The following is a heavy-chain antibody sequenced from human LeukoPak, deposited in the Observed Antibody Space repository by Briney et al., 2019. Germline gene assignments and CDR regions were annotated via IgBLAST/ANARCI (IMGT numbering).Heavy chain of an antibody. Sequence: SETLSLTCAVYGGSFSGYYWSWIRQPPGKGLEWIGEINHSGSTNYNPSLKSRVTISVDTSKNQFSLKLSSVTAADTAVYYCARDLLLWFGGTTQWFDPWGQGTLVTVSS. CDR3: ARDLLLWFGGTTQWFDP. J-gene: IGHJ5*02. D-gene: IGHD3-10*01. CDR2: INHSGST. CDR1: GGSFSGYY. V-gene: IGHV4-34*01.